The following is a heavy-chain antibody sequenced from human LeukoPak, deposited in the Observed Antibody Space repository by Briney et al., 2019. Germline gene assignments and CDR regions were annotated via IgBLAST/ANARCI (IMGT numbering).Heavy chain of an antibody. D-gene: IGHD3-22*01. J-gene: IGHJ4*02. CDR3: AREGYYDSSGYYS. CDR1: GFTFSSYS. CDR2: ISSSSSYI. Sequence: SGGSLRLSCAASGFTFSSYSMNWVRQAPGKGLEWVSSISSSSSYIYYADSVKGRFTISRDNAKNSLYLQMNSLRAEDTAVYYCAREGYYDSSGYYSWGQGTLVTVSS. V-gene: IGHV3-21*01.